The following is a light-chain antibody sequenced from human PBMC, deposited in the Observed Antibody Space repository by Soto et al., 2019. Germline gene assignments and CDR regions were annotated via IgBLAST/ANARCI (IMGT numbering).Light chain of an antibody. CDR3: QQYGSSALT. CDR1: QSVSSSY. V-gene: IGKV3-20*01. Sequence: EIVLTQSPGTLSLSPGERATLSCRASQSVSSSYLVWYQQRPGQPPRLLIYGTSNRAAGIPDRFTGTGSGTYFTLTIYRLEPEDSAVYYCQQYGSSALTFGQGTKV. J-gene: IGKJ4*01. CDR2: GTS.